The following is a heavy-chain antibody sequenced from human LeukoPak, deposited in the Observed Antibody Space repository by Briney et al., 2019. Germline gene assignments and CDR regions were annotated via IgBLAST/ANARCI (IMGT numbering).Heavy chain of an antibody. Sequence: KPSETLSLTCAVYGGSFSGYYWSWIRQPPGKGLEWIGEINHSGSTNYNPSLKSRVTISVDTSKNQFSLKPSSVTAADTAVYYCARDPQGYSSGWYYRLLSSTKRDDYWGQGTLVTVSS. D-gene: IGHD6-19*01. CDR1: GGSFSGYY. CDR2: INHSGST. CDR3: ARDPQGYSSGWYYRLLSSTKRDDY. V-gene: IGHV4-34*01. J-gene: IGHJ4*02.